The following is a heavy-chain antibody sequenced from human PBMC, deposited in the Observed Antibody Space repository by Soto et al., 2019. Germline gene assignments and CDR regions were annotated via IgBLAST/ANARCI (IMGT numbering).Heavy chain of an antibody. J-gene: IGHJ4*02. CDR3: ARVRGTAGKRYFDY. D-gene: IGHD6-13*01. CDR1: GGSMIAYY. Sequence: QVQLQESGPRLVKPSETLSLTCTVSGGSMIAYYWNWMRQPPGKGLQWIGYTYYSGSTTYNPSIKSRVTISVDSSKNQFSLKLDSVTPADTAVYYCARVRGTAGKRYFDYWGPGTLVTFSS. V-gene: IGHV4-59*01. CDR2: TYYSGST.